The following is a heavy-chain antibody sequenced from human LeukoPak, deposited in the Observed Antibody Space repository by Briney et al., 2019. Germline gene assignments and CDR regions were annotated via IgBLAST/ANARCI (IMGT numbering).Heavy chain of an antibody. CDR2: VNLQGGT. CDR1: GGSITQTNY. V-gene: IGHV4-4*02. D-gene: IGHD5-18*01. CDR3: ASQGAGPMGPTAFDY. J-gene: IGHJ4*02. Sequence: LRETLSLTCDVSGGSITQTNYWTWVRQPPGKGLEWIGEVNLQGGTNYNPSLLRRVAISVDTSANHVSLQMTSVTAADTAVYYCASQGAGPMGPTAFDYWGQGTLVTVSS.